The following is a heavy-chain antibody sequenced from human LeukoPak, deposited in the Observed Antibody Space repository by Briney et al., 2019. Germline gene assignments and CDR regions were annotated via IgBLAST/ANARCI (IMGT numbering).Heavy chain of an antibody. D-gene: IGHD6-6*01. CDR1: GFTFSSYA. Sequence: GGSLRLSCAASGFTFSSYAMSWVRQAPGKGLERVSAISASGHDTFYADSVKGRFTVSRDNSKNTLYLQMSSLRAEDAAVYYCAIIQEEYTYHWGQGTLVTVSS. J-gene: IGHJ5*02. CDR2: ISASGHDT. V-gene: IGHV3-23*01. CDR3: AIIQEEYTYH.